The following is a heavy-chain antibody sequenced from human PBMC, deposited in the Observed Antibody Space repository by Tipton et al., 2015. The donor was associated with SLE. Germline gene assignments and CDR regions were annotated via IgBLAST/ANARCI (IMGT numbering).Heavy chain of an antibody. CDR3: ATAVVRNY. CDR2: IYSGGKT. Sequence: SLRLSCAASGFTVSSNYMNWVRQAPGKGLEWVSVIYSGGKTYYADSVKGRFTISRDNSKNTVYLQMNSLRAEDTAVYYCATAVVRNYWGQGTLVTVSS. V-gene: IGHV3-53*01. CDR1: GFTVSSNY. D-gene: IGHD2-2*01. J-gene: IGHJ4*02.